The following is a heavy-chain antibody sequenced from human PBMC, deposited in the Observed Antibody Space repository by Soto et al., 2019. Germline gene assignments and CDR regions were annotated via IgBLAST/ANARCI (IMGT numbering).Heavy chain of an antibody. D-gene: IGHD6-19*01. J-gene: IGHJ6*03. Sequence: GASVKVSCKASGYTFTSYDINWVRQATGQGLEWMGWMNPNSGNTGYAQKFQGRVTMTRNTSISTAYMELSSLRSEDTAVYYCARGWSGWYGRYYMDVWGKGTTVTVSS. CDR2: MNPNSGNT. CDR3: ARGWSGWYGRYYMDV. CDR1: GYTFTSYD. V-gene: IGHV1-8*01.